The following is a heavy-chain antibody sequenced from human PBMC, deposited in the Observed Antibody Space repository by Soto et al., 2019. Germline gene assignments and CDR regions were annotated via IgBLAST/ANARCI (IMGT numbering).Heavy chain of an antibody. D-gene: IGHD5-12*01. CDR2: IMPIFRTP. Sequence: QVQLEQSGAAVKKPGSSVKVSCKASGGTFSNSAISSVRQAPGQGLEWMGGIMPIFRTPVSARKCQGRVTVTADESTSTAYMELSGLRSADTAVYYCARDECRLQLGGNYYYILDVWGQGTTVTVSS. J-gene: IGHJ6*02. CDR1: GGTFSNSA. CDR3: ARDECRLQLGGNYYYILDV. V-gene: IGHV1-69*12.